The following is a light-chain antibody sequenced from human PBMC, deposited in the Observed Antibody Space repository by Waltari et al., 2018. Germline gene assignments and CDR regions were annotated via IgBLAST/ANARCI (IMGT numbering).Light chain of an antibody. CDR3: CSYGGSSTWV. CDR2: EGT. Sequence: QSALIQPASVSGSPGQSITISCIGISSDVGSYNLVSWYQQHPAKAPKLMLYEGTKRPQGFSNRFSGSKSGNPASLIISGLQAEDEGDYSCSYGGSSTWVFGGGTKLTVL. CDR1: SSDVGSYNL. J-gene: IGLJ3*02. V-gene: IGLV2-23*01.